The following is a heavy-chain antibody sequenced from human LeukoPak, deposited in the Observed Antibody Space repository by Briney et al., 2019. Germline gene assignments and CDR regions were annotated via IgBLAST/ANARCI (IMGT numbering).Heavy chain of an antibody. CDR3: AESNGGDFDY. J-gene: IGHJ4*02. CDR1: GFIFSTSA. Sequence: GGSLRLSCVDSGFIFSTSALHWIRQAPGKGLQWVTVISSDGTSTFYADSVKGRFTISRDNSKNTLYLQMNSLRAEDTAVYYCAESNGGDFDYWGQGTLVTVSS. D-gene: IGHD4-11*01. V-gene: IGHV3-30*04. CDR2: ISSDGTST.